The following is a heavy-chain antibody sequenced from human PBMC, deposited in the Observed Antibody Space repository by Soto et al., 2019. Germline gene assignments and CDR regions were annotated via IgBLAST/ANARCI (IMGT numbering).Heavy chain of an antibody. CDR3: ARGGIH. Sequence: PGGSLRLSCVASGYTFNSHEMNWVRQAPGKGLEWISSISGSGTTNYAESVEGRFTISRDNAHKSLFLEMKDLRVEDTAVYYCARGGIHWGQGTLVTVSS. CDR2: ISGSGTT. J-gene: IGHJ4*02. D-gene: IGHD3-16*01. CDR1: GYTFNSHE. V-gene: IGHV3-48*03.